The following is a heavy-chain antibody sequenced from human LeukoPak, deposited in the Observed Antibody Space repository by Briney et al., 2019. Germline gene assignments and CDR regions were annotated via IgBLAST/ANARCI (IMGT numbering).Heavy chain of an antibody. CDR2: IRYDGSNK. V-gene: IGHV3-30*02. D-gene: IGHD5-24*01. J-gene: IGHJ4*02. Sequence: PGGSLRLSCAASGFTFSSYGMHWVRQAPGKGLEWVAFIRYDGSNKYYADSVKGRFTISRDNSKNTLYLQMNSLRAEDTAVYYCAKGRDGYNKWDYFDYWDQGTLVTVSS. CDR3: AKGRDGYNKWDYFDY. CDR1: GFTFSSYG.